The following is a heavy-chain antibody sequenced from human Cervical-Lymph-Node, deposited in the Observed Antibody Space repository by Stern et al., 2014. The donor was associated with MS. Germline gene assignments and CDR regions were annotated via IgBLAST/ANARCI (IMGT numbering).Heavy chain of an antibody. CDR3: ARLWGSYYGYHYYGMDV. Sequence: EVQLVESGAEVKKPGESLKISCKGSGYSFTDYWIGWVRQMPGKGLEWMGILSPGDSDTRYSPSVQGQVTLSADRSTSTAYLQWSSLKASDTAMYYCARLWGSYYGYHYYGMDVWGQGTTVTVSS. J-gene: IGHJ6*02. CDR1: GYSFTDYW. D-gene: IGHD1-26*01. V-gene: IGHV5-51*01. CDR2: LSPGDSDT.